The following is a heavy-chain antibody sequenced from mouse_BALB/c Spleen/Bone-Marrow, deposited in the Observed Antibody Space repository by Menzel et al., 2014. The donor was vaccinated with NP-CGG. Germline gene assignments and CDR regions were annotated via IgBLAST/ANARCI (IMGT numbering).Heavy chain of an antibody. CDR2: ISSGGGT. D-gene: IGHD2-4*01. V-gene: IGHV5-6-5*01. J-gene: IGHJ4*01. Sequence: EVQVVESGGGLVKPGGSLKLSCAGSGFTFSSYAMSWGRPTPEKRLEWVASISSGGGTYYPASVKGRFTISRDNVRNILYLQMSSLRSEDTAMYYCARGGGLRGLYPMDYWGQGTSVTVSS. CDR1: GFTFSSYA. CDR3: ARGGGLRGLYPMDY.